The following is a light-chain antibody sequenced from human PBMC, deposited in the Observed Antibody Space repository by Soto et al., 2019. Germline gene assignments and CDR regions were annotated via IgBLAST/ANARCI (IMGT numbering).Light chain of an antibody. V-gene: IGLV2-8*01. Sequence: QSVITQPPPASGSPGKSVAISCTGTTSDAGGYNSVSWYQQYPGKATNLIMYDVTKRPSGVPDRFSGSKSGNTASLTVSGLQAEDEADYYCCSYVGSNNYVFGTGTKVTVL. CDR1: TSDAGGYNS. CDR3: CSYVGSNNYV. CDR2: DVT. J-gene: IGLJ1*01.